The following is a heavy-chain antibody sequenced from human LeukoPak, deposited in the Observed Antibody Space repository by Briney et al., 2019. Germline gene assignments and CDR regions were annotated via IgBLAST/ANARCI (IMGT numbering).Heavy chain of an antibody. J-gene: IGHJ3*02. V-gene: IGHV3-21*01. D-gene: IGHD2-15*01. CDR1: GFTFSSYS. CDR2: ISSSSSYI. CDR3: ARVCSGGGCTDAFDI. Sequence: GGSLRLSCAASGFTFSSYSMNWVRQAPGKGLEWVSSISSSSSYIYYADSVKGRFTISRDNAKNSLYLQMNSLRAEDTAVYYCARVCSGGGCTDAFDIWGQGTMVTVSS.